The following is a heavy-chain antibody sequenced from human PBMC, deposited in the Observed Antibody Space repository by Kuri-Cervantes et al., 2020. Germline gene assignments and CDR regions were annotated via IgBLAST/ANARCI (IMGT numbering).Heavy chain of an antibody. CDR1: GFTFSSYE. J-gene: IGHJ6*03. CDR3: AKAAGNWYYYYYMDV. CDR2: ISWNSGSI. D-gene: IGHD6-13*01. V-gene: IGHV3-9*01. Sequence: SLKISCAASGFTFSSYEMNWVRQAPGKGLEWVSGISWNSGSIGYADSVKGRFTISRDNAKNSLYLQMNSLRAEDTALYYCAKAAGNWYYYYYMDVWGKGTTVTVSS.